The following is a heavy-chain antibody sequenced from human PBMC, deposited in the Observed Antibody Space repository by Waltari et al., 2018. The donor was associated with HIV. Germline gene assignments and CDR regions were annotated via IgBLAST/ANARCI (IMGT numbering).Heavy chain of an antibody. J-gene: IGHJ4*02. CDR2: ISRGSSFS. CDR1: GIAFDLFT. D-gene: IGHD1-1*01. CDR3: VGDRTSLTTGDFDS. Sequence: ELVESGGGLFKPGQSLRLSCNASGIAFDLFTMTWVRQAPGRGLEWLASISRGSSFSYYSDSFKGRISISRDNAKKSLFLQMNSLTADDTGLYFCVGDRTSLTTGDFDSWGQGVPVIVSS. V-gene: IGHV3-21*02.